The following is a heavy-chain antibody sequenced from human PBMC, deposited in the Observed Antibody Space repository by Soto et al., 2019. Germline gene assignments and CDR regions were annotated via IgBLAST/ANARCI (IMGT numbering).Heavy chain of an antibody. CDR1: GYTFTGYY. J-gene: IGHJ4*01. CDR3: AVAGVPFEY. D-gene: IGHD6-19*01. Sequence: QVQLVQSGAEVKKPGASVKVSCKTSGYTFTGYYIHWVRQAPGQGLEWMALINPNSGGTNYGHKFQGRVTMTRDTTINTVYMEVTSLRIDDTAVYYCAVAGVPFEYWGHGTLVTVFS. CDR2: INPNSGGT. V-gene: IGHV1-2*02.